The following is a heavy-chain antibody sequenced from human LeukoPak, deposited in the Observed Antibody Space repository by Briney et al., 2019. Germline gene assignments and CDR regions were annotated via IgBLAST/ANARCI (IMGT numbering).Heavy chain of an antibody. J-gene: IGHJ6*02. CDR2: IIPIFGTA. Sequence: SVTVSCKASGGTFSSYAISWVRQAPGQGLEWMGGIIPIFGTANYAQKFQGRVTITADESTSTAYMELSSLRSEDTAVYYCARPAGRGYYYYGMDVWGQGTTVTVSS. V-gene: IGHV1-69*13. CDR1: GGTFSSYA. CDR3: ARPAGRGYYYYGMDV.